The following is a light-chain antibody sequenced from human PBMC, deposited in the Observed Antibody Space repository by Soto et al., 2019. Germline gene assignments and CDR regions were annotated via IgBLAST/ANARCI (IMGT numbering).Light chain of an antibody. J-gene: IGKJ2*01. CDR1: QSISTE. CDR3: QQGHNWPLT. CDR2: SAS. V-gene: IGKV3-15*01. Sequence: EIVMTQSPATLSVSPGERATLSCRASQSISTELAWYQQKPGQPPRLLIYSASTMATGVPARFTGSGSGSEFTLTISGLLSEDFAVYYCQQGHNWPLTFGQGTRLEI.